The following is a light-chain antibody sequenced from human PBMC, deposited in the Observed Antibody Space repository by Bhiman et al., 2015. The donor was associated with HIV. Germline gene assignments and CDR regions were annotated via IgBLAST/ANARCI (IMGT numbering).Light chain of an antibody. Sequence: QSVLTQPPSVSEVPRQRVTISCSGSSSNIGKNPVNWFQQVPGKAPKLLIYYDDLLSSGVSDRFSASKAGTSASLAITGLQAEDEADYYCQSYDSSLSGSGVFGTGTKVTVL. CDR2: YDD. CDR1: SSNIGKNP. J-gene: IGLJ1*01. V-gene: IGLV1-36*01. CDR3: QSYDSSLSGSGV.